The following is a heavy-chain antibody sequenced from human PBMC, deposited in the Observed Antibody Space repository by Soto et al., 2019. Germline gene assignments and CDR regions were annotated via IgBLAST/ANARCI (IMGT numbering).Heavy chain of an antibody. CDR3: ARETLRDAIDI. V-gene: IGHV3-48*03. J-gene: IGHJ3*02. CDR2: IRANDESI. CDR1: GFDFRSYE. Sequence: GGSLRLSCVASGFDFRSYEMNWVRQAPGKGLEWVSNIRANDESIYYADSVKGRVSVSRDNAKNSLFLEMNSLRVDDTAVYYCARETLRDAIDIWGQGKMVTVSS.